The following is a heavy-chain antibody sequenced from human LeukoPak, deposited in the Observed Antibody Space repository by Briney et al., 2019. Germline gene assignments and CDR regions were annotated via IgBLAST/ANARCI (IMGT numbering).Heavy chain of an antibody. CDR2: IIPIFGTA. V-gene: IGHV1-69*05. CDR3: ARGPSERYCSSTSCYAGLDY. CDR1: GGTFSSYA. D-gene: IGHD2-2*01. Sequence: SVKVSCKASGGTFSSYAISWVRQAPGQGLEWMGGIIPIFGTANYAQKFQGRVTITTDESTSTAYMELSSLRSEDTAVYYCARGPSERYCSSTSCYAGLDYWGQGTLVTVSS. J-gene: IGHJ4*02.